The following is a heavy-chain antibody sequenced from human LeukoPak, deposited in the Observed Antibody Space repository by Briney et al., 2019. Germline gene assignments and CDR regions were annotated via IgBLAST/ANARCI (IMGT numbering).Heavy chain of an antibody. V-gene: IGHV1-18*04. CDR3: ARDEVIQMNDY. J-gene: IGHJ4*02. CDR2: ISAYNGNT. CDR1: GYTFIDYY. Sequence: ASVKVSCKASGYTFIDYYMHWVRQAPGQGLEWMGWISAYNGNTNYAQKLQGRVTMTTDTSTSTAYMELRSLRSDDTAVYYCARDEVIQMNDYWGQGTLVTVSS. D-gene: IGHD3-16*02.